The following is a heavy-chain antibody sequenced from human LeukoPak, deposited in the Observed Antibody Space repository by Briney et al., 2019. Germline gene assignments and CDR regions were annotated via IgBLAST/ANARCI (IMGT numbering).Heavy chain of an antibody. Sequence: ASVKVSCKASGGTFSSYAISWVRQAPGQNLEWVGWINPANGNTKYSRNFQGRVTITRDTSASVVYMELSSLTYEDTAVYFCARDGYDADGYLDYWGQGALVPVSS. J-gene: IGHJ4*02. CDR2: INPANGNT. CDR3: ARDGYDADGYLDY. D-gene: IGHD5-18*01. CDR1: GGTFSSYA. V-gene: IGHV1-3*01.